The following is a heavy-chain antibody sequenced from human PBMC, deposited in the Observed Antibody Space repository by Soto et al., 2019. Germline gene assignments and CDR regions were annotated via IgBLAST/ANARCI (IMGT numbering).Heavy chain of an antibody. D-gene: IGHD3-3*01. Sequence: PGGSLRLSCAASGFTFSRYVMHWVRQAPGKGLEWVAVISYDGSNKYYADSVKGRFTISRDNSKNTLYLQMNSLRAEDTAVYYCAKPYDFWSGETLYYFDYWGQGTLVTVSS. J-gene: IGHJ4*02. CDR1: GFTFSRYV. CDR3: AKPYDFWSGETLYYFDY. CDR2: ISYDGSNK. V-gene: IGHV3-30*18.